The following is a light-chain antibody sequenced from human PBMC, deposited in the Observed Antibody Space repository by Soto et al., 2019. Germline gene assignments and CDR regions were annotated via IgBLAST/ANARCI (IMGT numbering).Light chain of an antibody. CDR2: GAS. V-gene: IGKV3-20*01. J-gene: IGKJ4*01. Sequence: EIVLTQSPGTLSLSPGERATLSCRASQSVSSSYLAWYQQKPGQAPRLLIYGASSRATGIPDRFSGSGSGTDFTLTISSLEPEDFAVYYCQQYGSSVLTFGGGTKVDIK. CDR1: QSVSSSY. CDR3: QQYGSSVLT.